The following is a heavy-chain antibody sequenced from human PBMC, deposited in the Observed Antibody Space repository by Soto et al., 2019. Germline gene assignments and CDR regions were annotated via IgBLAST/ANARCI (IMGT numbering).Heavy chain of an antibody. D-gene: IGHD3-22*01. J-gene: IGHJ5*02. V-gene: IGHV3-15*01. CDR1: GFTFSNAW. Sequence: ESLRLSCAASGFTFSNAWMSWVRQAPGKGLEWVGRIKSKTDGGTTDYAAPVKGRFTISRDDSKNTLYLQMNSLKTEDTAVYYCTTELYYDSSGYLSWGQGTLVTVSS. CDR3: TTELYYDSSGYLS. CDR2: IKSKTDGGTT.